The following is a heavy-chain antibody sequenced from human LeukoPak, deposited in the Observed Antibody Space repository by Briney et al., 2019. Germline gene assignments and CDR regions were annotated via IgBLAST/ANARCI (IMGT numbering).Heavy chain of an antibody. CDR2: IWYDGSNK. V-gene: IGHV3-33*01. CDR3: ARDSLQNSYYYYGMDV. CDR1: GFTFSSYG. D-gene: IGHD4-11*01. J-gene: IGHJ6*02. Sequence: GGSLRLSCAESGFTFSSYGMPWVRQAPGQGLERVAVIWYDGSNKYYADSVKGRFTISRDNSKNTLYLQMNSLRAEDTAVYYCARDSLQNSYYYYGMDVWGQGTTVTVSS.